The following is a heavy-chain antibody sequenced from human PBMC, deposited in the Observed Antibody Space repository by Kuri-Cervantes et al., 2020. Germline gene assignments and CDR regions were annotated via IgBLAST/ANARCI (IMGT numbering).Heavy chain of an antibody. Sequence: GGSLRLSCAASGFTFDDYAMHWVRQAPGKGLEWVSGISWNSGSIGHADSVKGRFTISRDNAKNSLYLQMNSLRAEDTAVYYCVSGQSPDYWGRGTQVTVSS. CDR2: ISWNSGSI. D-gene: IGHD1-26*01. J-gene: IGHJ4*02. CDR1: GFTFDDYA. V-gene: IGHV3-9*01. CDR3: VSGQSPDY.